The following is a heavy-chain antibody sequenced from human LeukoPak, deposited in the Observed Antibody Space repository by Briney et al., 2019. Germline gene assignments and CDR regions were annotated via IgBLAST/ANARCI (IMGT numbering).Heavy chain of an antibody. CDR2: LSTDGSSS. Sequence: ARGSLRLSCAASGFTFSTYWMHWVRQAPGKGLVWVSRLSTDGSSSIYADSVKGRFTVSRDNAKNTLYLQMNSLRAEDTAVYYCTRSPSLGGRDWGFDYWGQGAPVTVSS. J-gene: IGHJ4*02. CDR1: GFTFSTYW. D-gene: IGHD1-26*01. V-gene: IGHV3-74*01. CDR3: TRSPSLGGRDWGFDY.